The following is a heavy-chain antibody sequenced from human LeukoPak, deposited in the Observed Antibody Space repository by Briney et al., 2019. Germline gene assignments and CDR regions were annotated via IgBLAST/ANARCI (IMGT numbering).Heavy chain of an antibody. J-gene: IGHJ4*02. Sequence: ASVKVSCKASGYTFTSYYMHWVRQAPGQGLEWMGIINPSGGSTSYAQKFQGRVTMTRDTSISTAYMELSRLRSDDTAVYYCARESAQMATIQVAADRDNFDYWGQGTLVTVSS. CDR2: INPSGGST. V-gene: IGHV1-46*01. D-gene: IGHD5-24*01. CDR3: ARESAQMATIQVAADRDNFDY. CDR1: GYTFTSYY.